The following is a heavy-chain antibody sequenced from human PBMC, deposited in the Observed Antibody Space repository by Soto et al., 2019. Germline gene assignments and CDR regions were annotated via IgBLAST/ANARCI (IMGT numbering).Heavy chain of an antibody. CDR2: INQDGSEK. CDR3: ASALMTDGMRWYNWFDP. D-gene: IGHD2-2*01. CDR1: GYTFSSYW. V-gene: IGHV3-7*01. Sequence: EVQLVESGGGLVQPGGSLRLSCAGSGYTFSSYWMSWVRQAPGKGLEWVANINQDGSEKNYVDSVKGRFTISRDNAKNSLYMQMNSLRAEDTAVYYCASALMTDGMRWYNWFDPWGQGTLVTVSS. J-gene: IGHJ5*02.